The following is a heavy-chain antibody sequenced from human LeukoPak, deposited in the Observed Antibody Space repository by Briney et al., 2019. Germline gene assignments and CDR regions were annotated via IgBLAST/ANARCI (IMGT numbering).Heavy chain of an antibody. CDR1: GFIFSSYN. Sequence: GGSLRLSCAASGFIFSSYNMNWVRQAPGKGLEWVSYISSSSSSIYYADSVKGRFTISRDNAKNSLFLQMNSLRDEDTAVYYCARDRTYSNYVSYFFDYWGQGTLVTVPS. D-gene: IGHD4-11*01. CDR3: ARDRTYSNYVSYFFDY. V-gene: IGHV3-48*02. J-gene: IGHJ4*02. CDR2: ISSSSSSI.